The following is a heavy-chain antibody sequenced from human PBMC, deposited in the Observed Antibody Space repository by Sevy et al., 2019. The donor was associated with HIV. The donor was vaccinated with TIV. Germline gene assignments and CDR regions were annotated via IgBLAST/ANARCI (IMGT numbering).Heavy chain of an antibody. Sequence: SETLSLTCTVSGGPVSRSTYYWGWIRQPPGKGLEWIGSIYYSGSTYYNPSLKSRVTISVDTSKNQFSLKLSSVTAADTAVYYCARHSSMTTVTMNYWGQGTLVTVSS. J-gene: IGHJ4*02. V-gene: IGHV4-39*01. CDR3: ARHSSMTTVTMNY. CDR2: IYYSGST. CDR1: GGPVSRSTYY. D-gene: IGHD4-17*01.